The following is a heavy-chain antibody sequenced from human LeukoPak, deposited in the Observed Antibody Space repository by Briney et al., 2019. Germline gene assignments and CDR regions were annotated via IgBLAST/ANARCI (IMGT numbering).Heavy chain of an antibody. CDR1: GFTFSSYW. D-gene: IGHD6-19*01. CDR3: ARHPRQWPHTLGWFDP. Sequence: PGGSLRLSCAASGFTFSSYWMSWVRQAPGKGLEWVANIKQDGSEKYYVDSVKGRFTISRDNAKNSLYLQMNSLRAEDTAVYYCARHPRQWPHTLGWFDPWGQGTLVTVSS. J-gene: IGHJ5*02. V-gene: IGHV3-7*01. CDR2: IKQDGSEK.